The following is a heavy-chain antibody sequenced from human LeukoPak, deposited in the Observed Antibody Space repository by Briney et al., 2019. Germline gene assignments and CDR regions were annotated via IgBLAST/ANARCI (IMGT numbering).Heavy chain of an antibody. J-gene: IGHJ3*02. CDR1: GYTFDDYA. V-gene: IGHV3-9*03. CDR3: AKDMKLAISDAFDI. D-gene: IGHD1-1*01. CDR2: ISWNSGSM. Sequence: GGSLRLSCAASGYTFDDYAMHWVRQAPGKGLEWVSGISWNSGSMGYADSVKGRFTISRDNAKKSLYLQMNSLRAEDMALYYCAKDMKLAISDAFDIWGQGTMVTVSS.